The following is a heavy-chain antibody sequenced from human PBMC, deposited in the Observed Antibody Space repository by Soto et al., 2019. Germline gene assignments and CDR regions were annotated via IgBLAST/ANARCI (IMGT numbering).Heavy chain of an antibody. V-gene: IGHV3-7*03. D-gene: IGHD3-10*01. J-gene: IGHJ3*02. Sequence: TGGSLRLSCAASGFSFWDSWMSWVRQAPGKGLEWVAHINTDGSEKDYVDSGKGRFTISRDNTKKSLYVQMNSLRAEDTGVYYCARGHYGLDIWGLGTMVTVSS. CDR2: INTDGSEK. CDR3: ARGHYGLDI. CDR1: GFSFWDSW.